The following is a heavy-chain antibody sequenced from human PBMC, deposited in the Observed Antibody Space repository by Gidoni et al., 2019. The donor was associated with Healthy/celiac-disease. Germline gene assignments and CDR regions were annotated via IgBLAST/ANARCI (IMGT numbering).Heavy chain of an antibody. J-gene: IGHJ4*02. CDR1: GCSISSSSYY. V-gene: IGHV4-39*07. CDR3: ARDGGDY. CDR2: IYYSGST. Sequence: QLQLQESGPGLVKPSETLSLTCTVAGCSISSSSYYWGGIRQPPGKGLEWIGSIYYSGSTYYNPSLKSRVTISVDTSKNQFSLKLSSVTAADTAVYYCARDGGDYWGQGTLVTVSS. D-gene: IGHD2-15*01.